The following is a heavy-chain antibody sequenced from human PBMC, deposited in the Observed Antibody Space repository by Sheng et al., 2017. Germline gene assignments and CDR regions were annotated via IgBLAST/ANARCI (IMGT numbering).Heavy chain of an antibody. J-gene: IGHJ4*02. V-gene: IGHV4-38-2*02. D-gene: IGHD3-10*01. Sequence: QVQLQESGPGLVKPSETLSLTCTVSGYSISSGYYWCWIRQPPGKGLEWIGSIYHSGSTYYNPSLKSRVTISVDTSKNQFSLKLSSVTAADTAVYYCARIMVRGTTDYWGQGTLVTVSS. CDR2: IYHSGST. CDR3: ARIMVRGTTDY. CDR1: GYSISSGYY.